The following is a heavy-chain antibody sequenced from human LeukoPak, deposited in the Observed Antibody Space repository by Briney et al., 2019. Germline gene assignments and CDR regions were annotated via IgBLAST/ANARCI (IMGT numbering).Heavy chain of an antibody. D-gene: IGHD3-16*01. V-gene: IGHV3-9*01. CDR3: AKDFYRLGEFDAFDN. CDR1: GFTFDDYA. J-gene: IGHJ3*02. CDR2: ISWNSGRI. Sequence: PGRSLRLSCAASGFTFDDYAMHWVRQAPGKGLEWVSGISWNSGRIGYADSVKGRFTISRDNAKNSLYLQMNSLRVEDTALYYCAKDFYRLGEFDAFDNWGQGTMVTVSS.